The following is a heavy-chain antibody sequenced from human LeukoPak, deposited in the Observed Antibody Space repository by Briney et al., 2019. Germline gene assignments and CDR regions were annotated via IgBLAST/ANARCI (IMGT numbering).Heavy chain of an antibody. J-gene: IGHJ4*02. CDR1: GFAFDDYA. CDR3: VKEVGAAVGRSSFDY. D-gene: IGHD6-13*01. CDR2: ISWNSATI. Sequence: GRSLRLSCAASGFAFDDYAMHWVRQTPGKGLEWVSHISWNSATIEYADSVKGRFAISRDNAKNSLYLQMNSLRAEDTALYYCVKEVGAAVGRSSFDYWGQGTLVTVSS. V-gene: IGHV3-9*01.